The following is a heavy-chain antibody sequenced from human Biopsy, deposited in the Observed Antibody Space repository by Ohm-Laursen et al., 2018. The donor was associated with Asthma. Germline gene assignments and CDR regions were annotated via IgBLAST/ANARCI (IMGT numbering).Heavy chain of an antibody. Sequence: ASVKVSCKSLGGTFNTYVIGWVRQAPGQGLEWMGGINSVFGTTTYPQKFQDRVTITADDSTSTVYMELSSLRSEDTAVYYCARKAGSCISRTCYSLDFWGQGTLVTGPS. CDR1: GGTFNTYV. CDR2: INSVFGTT. D-gene: IGHD2-2*01. J-gene: IGHJ4*02. CDR3: ARKAGSCISRTCYSLDF. V-gene: IGHV1-69*13.